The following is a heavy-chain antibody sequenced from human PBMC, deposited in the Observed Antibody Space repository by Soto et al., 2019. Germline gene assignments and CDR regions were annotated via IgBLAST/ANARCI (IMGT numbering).Heavy chain of an antibody. J-gene: IGHJ6*02. D-gene: IGHD5-12*01. CDR2: IYYSGST. CDR3: ARSWGGGYDLLGMDV. Sequence: SETLSLTCSVPGGSISSSSYYWGWIRQHPGKGLEWIGSIYYSGSTYYNPSLKSRVTISVDTSKNQFSLKLSSVTAADTAVYYCARSWGGGYDLLGMDVWGQGTTVTVSS. V-gene: IGHV4-39*01. CDR1: GGSISSSSYY.